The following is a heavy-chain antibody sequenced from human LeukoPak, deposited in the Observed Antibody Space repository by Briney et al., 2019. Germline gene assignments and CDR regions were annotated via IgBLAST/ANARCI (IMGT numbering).Heavy chain of an antibody. D-gene: IGHD6-13*01. Sequence: ASVKVSCKASGYTFTGHYVHWVRQAPGQGLEWMGWIDPSSGGTNSAQKFQGRVTMARDTSITTVYMELSSLTSDDTAIYFCARDRIAPAGSIDYWGQGTLVTVSS. CDR1: GYTFTGHY. CDR3: ARDRIAPAGSIDY. V-gene: IGHV1-2*02. J-gene: IGHJ4*02. CDR2: IDPSSGGT.